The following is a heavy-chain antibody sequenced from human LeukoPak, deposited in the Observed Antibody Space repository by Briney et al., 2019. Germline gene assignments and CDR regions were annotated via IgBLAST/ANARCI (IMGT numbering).Heavy chain of an antibody. CDR1: AYTFTGYY. V-gene: IGHV1-2*06. D-gene: IGHD6-19*01. J-gene: IGHJ4*02. Sequence: VASVKVSCKASAYTFTGYYMHWVRQAPGQGLEWMGRINPNSGGTNYAQKFQGRVTMTRDTSISTAYMELSRLRSDDTAVYYCARGGVGVAVAGLFEYWGEGTLVTVSS. CDR2: INPNSGGT. CDR3: ARGGVGVAVAGLFEY.